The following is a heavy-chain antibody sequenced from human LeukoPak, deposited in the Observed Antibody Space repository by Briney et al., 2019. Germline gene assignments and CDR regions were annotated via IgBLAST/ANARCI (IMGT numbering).Heavy chain of an antibody. CDR1: GFTFDDYA. Sequence: PGRSLRLSCAASGFTFDDYAMHWVRHAPGKGLEWVSGISWNSGSIGYADSVKGRFTISRDNAKNSLYLQMNSLRAEDTALYYCAKASGFTVTPGYFDYWGQGTLVTVSS. V-gene: IGHV3-9*01. J-gene: IGHJ4*02. CDR2: ISWNSGSI. D-gene: IGHD4-17*01. CDR3: AKASGFTVTPGYFDY.